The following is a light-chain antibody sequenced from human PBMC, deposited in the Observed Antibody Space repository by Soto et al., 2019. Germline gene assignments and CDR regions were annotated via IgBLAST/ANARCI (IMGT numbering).Light chain of an antibody. CDR2: DAS. CDR1: QSVSYY. V-gene: IGKV3-11*01. CDR3: QQLNSYPAK. Sequence: EIVLTQSPGTLSLSPGERATLSCRASQSVSYYLAWYQQKPGQAPRLLIYDASSRATGVPDRFSGSGSGTDFTLTTSSLQPEDFATYYCQQLNSYPAKFGGGPRWIS. J-gene: IGKJ4*01.